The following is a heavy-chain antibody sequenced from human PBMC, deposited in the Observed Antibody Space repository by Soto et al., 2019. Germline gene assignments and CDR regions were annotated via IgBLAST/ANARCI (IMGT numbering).Heavy chain of an antibody. Sequence: QVQLVESGAEVKKPGASVKVSCKASGYTFTNYGISWVRQAPGQGLEWMGWISGYNGNTKYAQKFQGRVTMTTDTTTNTAYMDLRSLRSDDTAVYYCARDREYYYDSSGNYYYHYGMDVWGQGNTVTVS. CDR3: ARDREYYYDSSGNYYYHYGMDV. CDR2: ISGYNGNT. V-gene: IGHV1-18*04. CDR1: GYTFTNYG. D-gene: IGHD3-22*01. J-gene: IGHJ6*02.